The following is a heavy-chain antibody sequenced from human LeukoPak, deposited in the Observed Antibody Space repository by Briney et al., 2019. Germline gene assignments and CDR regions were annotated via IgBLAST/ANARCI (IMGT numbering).Heavy chain of an antibody. CDR1: GYTFTSYY. V-gene: IGHV1-46*03. Sequence: GASVKVSRKASGYTFTSYYMHWVRQAPGQGLEWMGIINPSGGSTSYAQKFQGRVTMTRDTSTSTVYMKLSSLRSEDTAVYYCARELYYDSSGTPLTFDYWGQGTLVTVSS. D-gene: IGHD3-22*01. J-gene: IGHJ4*02. CDR2: INPSGGST. CDR3: ARELYYDSSGTPLTFDY.